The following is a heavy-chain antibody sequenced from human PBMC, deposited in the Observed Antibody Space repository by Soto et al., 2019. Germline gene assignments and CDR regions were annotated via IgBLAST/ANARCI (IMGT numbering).Heavy chain of an antibody. J-gene: IGHJ4*02. D-gene: IGHD3-3*01. CDR2: IYYSGST. CDR1: GGSISSGDYY. V-gene: IGHV4-30-4*01. CDR3: ARDSGGMGFWSGYVDY. Sequence: QVQLQESGPGLVKPSQTLSLTCTVSGGSISSGDYYWSWIRQPPGKGLRWIGYIYYSGSTYYNPSLKSRVTISVDTSKNQCSLKLSSVTAADTAVYYCARDSGGMGFWSGYVDYWGQGTLLTVSS.